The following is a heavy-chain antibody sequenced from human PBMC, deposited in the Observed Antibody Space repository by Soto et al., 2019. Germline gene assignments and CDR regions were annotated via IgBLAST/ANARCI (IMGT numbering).Heavy chain of an antibody. J-gene: IGHJ5*02. CDR2: INGDGSDI. CDR3: ARYKTAGNWFGA. Sequence: QQVQSGVGLVQPGGSLRLSCGASGFDFTNYWMHWIRQDPGRGLVWVSRINGDGSDIKYADSVKGRYTIPRDNAKSTVYLQLNSLRAEDTAVYYCARYKTAGNWFGAWGEGSLVTVS. V-gene: IGHV3-74*03. D-gene: IGHD2-21*02. CDR1: GFDFTNYW.